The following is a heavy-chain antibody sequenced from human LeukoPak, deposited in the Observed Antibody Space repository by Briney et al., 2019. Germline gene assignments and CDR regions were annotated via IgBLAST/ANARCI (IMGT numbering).Heavy chain of an antibody. V-gene: IGHV1-2*02. CDR3: ARLGWYYDSSGYSSPNDY. Sequence: ASVKVSCKASGYTFTGYYMHWVRQAPGQGLEWMGWINPNSGGTNYEQKFQGRVTMTRDTSISTAYMELSRLRSDDTAVYYCARLGWYYDSSGYSSPNDYWGQGALVTVSS. CDR1: GYTFTGYY. D-gene: IGHD3-22*01. J-gene: IGHJ4*02. CDR2: INPNSGGT.